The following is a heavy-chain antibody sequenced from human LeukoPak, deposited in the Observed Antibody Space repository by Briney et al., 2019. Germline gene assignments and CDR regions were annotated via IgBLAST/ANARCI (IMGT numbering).Heavy chain of an antibody. CDR1: GFTFSSYA. Sequence: GGSLRLSCAASGFTFSSYAMSWVRQAPGKGLEWVSAISGSGGSTYYADSVKGRFTISRDNSKNTLYLQMGSLRAEDMAVYYCARDRGSYVNDAFDIWGQGTMVTVSS. CDR2: ISGSGGST. D-gene: IGHD1-26*01. J-gene: IGHJ3*02. CDR3: ARDRGSYVNDAFDI. V-gene: IGHV3-23*01.